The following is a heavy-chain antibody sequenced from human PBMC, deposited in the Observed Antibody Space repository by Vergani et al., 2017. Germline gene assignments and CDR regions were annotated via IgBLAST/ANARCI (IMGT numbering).Heavy chain of an antibody. V-gene: IGHV3-33*01. Sequence: QVQLVESGGGVVQPGGSLRLSCAASGFTFSSYGMHWVRQAPGKGLEWVGIIWHDGSNKFYGDSVKGRFIISRDNSKNILFLEMNSLRAEDTAMYYCARGMGDCMDVWGKGATVTVSS. J-gene: IGHJ6*03. CDR2: IWHDGSNK. D-gene: IGHD3-16*01. CDR1: GFTFSSYG. CDR3: ARGMGDCMDV.